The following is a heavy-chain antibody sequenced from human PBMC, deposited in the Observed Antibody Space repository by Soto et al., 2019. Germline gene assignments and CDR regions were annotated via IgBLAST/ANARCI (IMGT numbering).Heavy chain of an antibody. Sequence: EVQLVESGGGLVKPGGTLRLSRAASGFTCSSFGMNLVLQAPGKGLEWVSSISTRSSHKLAADSVMGRFTSSRDNANKSLYLPMHGVRVEVTAIYYCARDLVRSKIVPTLGDWGQGTLVTVSS. J-gene: IGHJ4*02. CDR1: GFTCSSFG. D-gene: IGHD5-12*01. CDR2: ISTRSSHK. CDR3: ARDLVRSKIVPTLGD. V-gene: IGHV3-21*01.